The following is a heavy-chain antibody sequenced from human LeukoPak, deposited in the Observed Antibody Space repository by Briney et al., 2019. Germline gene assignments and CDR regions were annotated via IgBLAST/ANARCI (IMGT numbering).Heavy chain of an antibody. D-gene: IGHD1-7*01. CDR1: GYAFGDYG. V-gene: IGHV1-18*04. J-gene: IGHJ4*02. CDR2: ISGYSGKT. CDR3: AKYEKNYQRGPFEF. Sequence: ASVKVSCKTSGYAFGDYGISSVRQAPGQGLEWMGWISGYSGKTLYTQKFQGRVTMTTDTSTSTAYIDLRSLRPDDTAIYYCAKYEKNYQRGPFEFWGQGTLVTVSS.